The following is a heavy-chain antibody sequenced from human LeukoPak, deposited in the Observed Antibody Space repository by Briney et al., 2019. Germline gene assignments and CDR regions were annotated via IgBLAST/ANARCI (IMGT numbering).Heavy chain of an antibody. CDR3: ARAYSERYGLGYYYMDV. J-gene: IGHJ6*03. V-gene: IGHV3-21*01. D-gene: IGHD1-26*01. Sequence: NSGGSLRLSCAASGFTFSTYSMNWVRQAPGKGLEWVSSISSSSSYIYYADSVKGRFTISRDNAKKSVYLKMNSLRAEDTAVYYCARAYSERYGLGYYYMDVWGKGTTVTISS. CDR2: ISSSSSYI. CDR1: GFTFSTYS.